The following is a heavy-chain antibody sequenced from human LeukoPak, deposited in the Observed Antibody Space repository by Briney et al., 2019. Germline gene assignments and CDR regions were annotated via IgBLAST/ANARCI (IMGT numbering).Heavy chain of an antibody. D-gene: IGHD3-22*01. CDR1: GFTFDDYA. J-gene: IGHJ4*02. CDR2: ISWNSGSI. V-gene: IGHV3-9*03. Sequence: GGSLRLSCAASGFTFDDYAMHWVRQAPGKGLEWVSGISWNSGSIGYADSVKGRFTISRDNAKNSLYLQMNSLRAEDMALYYCAKDSDAYGYDSSGGFDYWGQGTLVTVSS. CDR3: AKDSDAYGYDSSGGFDY.